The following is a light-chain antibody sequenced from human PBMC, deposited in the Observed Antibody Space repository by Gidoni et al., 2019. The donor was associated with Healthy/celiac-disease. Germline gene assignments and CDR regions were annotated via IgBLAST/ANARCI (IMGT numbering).Light chain of an antibody. V-gene: IGKV1-27*01. CDR3: QKYNSAPRT. Sequence: DIQMTQSPSSLSVSVGDRVTITCRASQGISNYLAWYQQKPGKVPKILIYAASTLQSGVPSRFSGSGSGTDFTLTISSLQPEDVATYYCQKYNSAPRTFXQXTKVEIK. J-gene: IGKJ1*01. CDR2: AAS. CDR1: QGISNY.